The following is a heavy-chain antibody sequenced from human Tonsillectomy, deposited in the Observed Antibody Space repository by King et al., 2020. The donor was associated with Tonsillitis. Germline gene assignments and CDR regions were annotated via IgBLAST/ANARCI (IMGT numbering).Heavy chain of an antibody. J-gene: IGHJ4*02. CDR2: IYSGGST. V-gene: IGHV3-66*01. D-gene: IGHD2-2*01. CDR3: ARWGQLLLGSFDY. Sequence: EVQLVESGGGLVQPGGSLRLSCAASGLIVSSNYMSWVRQAPGKGLEWVSVIYSGGSTYYADSVKGRFTISRDNSKNTLYLQMNSLRAEDTAVYYCARWGQLLLGSFDYWGQGTLVTVSS. CDR1: GLIVSSNY.